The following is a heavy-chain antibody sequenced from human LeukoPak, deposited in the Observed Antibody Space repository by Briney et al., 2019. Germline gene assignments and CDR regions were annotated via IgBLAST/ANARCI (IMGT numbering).Heavy chain of an antibody. Sequence: PSETLSLTCTVSGGSVSSGEYYWSWIRQPPGRGLEWIGYIYYSGSTNYNPSLKSRVTISVDTSKNQFSLRLNSVTAADTAMYYCARVARDGYNSFADYWGQGTLVTVSS. CDR2: IYYSGST. J-gene: IGHJ4*02. D-gene: IGHD5-24*01. CDR1: GGSVSSGEYY. V-gene: IGHV4-61*08. CDR3: ARVARDGYNSFADY.